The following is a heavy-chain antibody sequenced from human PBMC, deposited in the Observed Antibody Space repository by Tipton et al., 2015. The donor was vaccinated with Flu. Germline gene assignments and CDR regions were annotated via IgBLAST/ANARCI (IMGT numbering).Heavy chain of an antibody. CDR2: IYPRNSDT. V-gene: IGHV5-51*01. D-gene: IGHD2-15*01. CDR3: GRQVYCRGGSCRDY. CDR1: GYSFTNYW. Sequence: QLVQSGAEVKKPGESLKISCKGSGYSFTNYWIGWVRQMPGKGLEYMGIIYPRNSDTKYSPSFQGQVTISADKSISTTYLQWSSLKASDTAMYYWGRQVYCRGGSCRDYWGQGTLVTVSS. J-gene: IGHJ4*02.